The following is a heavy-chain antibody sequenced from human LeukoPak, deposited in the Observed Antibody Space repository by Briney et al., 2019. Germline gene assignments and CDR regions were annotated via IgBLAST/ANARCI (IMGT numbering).Heavy chain of an antibody. CDR2: ISGIGGST. CDR3: ATYYYDSSGYFLPFDY. V-gene: IGHV3-23*01. CDR1: GFTFSSYA. Sequence: PGGSLRLSCAASGFTFSSYAMSWVRQAPGKGLEWVAAISGIGGSTYYADSVKGRFTISRDNSKNTLYLQMNSLRAEDTAVYYCATYYYDSSGYFLPFDYWGQGTLVTVSS. J-gene: IGHJ4*02. D-gene: IGHD3-22*01.